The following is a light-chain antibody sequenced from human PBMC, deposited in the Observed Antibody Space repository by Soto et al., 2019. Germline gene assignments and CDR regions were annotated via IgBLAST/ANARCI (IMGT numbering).Light chain of an antibody. CDR1: QAIRSD. CDR3: LQDYNYPRT. CDR2: AAS. J-gene: IGKJ1*01. Sequence: AVQMTQSPSSLSASVGDRVTITCRTSQAIRSDLGWYQMKPGKVPKLLIYAASNLQSGVPSRFIGRGYSTDFTLTISNLQPEDFATYYCLQDYNYPRTFGQGTKVEI. V-gene: IGKV1-6*01.